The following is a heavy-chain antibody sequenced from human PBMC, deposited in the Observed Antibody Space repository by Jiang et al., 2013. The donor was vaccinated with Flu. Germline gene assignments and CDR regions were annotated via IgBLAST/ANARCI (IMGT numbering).Heavy chain of an antibody. CDR1: GGTFSSYA. V-gene: IGHV1-69*01. Sequence: CGAEVKKPGSSVKVSCKASGGTFSSYAISWVRQAPGQGLEWMGGIIPIFGTANYAQKFQGRVTITADESTSTAYMELSSLRSEDTAVYYCARSPQSQQLARYYYYGMDVVGPRDHGHRLL. CDR3: ARSPQSQQLARYYYYGMDV. CDR2: IIPIFGTA. D-gene: IGHD6-13*01. J-gene: IGHJ6*02.